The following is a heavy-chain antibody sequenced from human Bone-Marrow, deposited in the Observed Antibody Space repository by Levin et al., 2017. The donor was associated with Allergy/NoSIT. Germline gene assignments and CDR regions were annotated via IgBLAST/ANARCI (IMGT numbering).Heavy chain of an antibody. CDR2: ISYDGSNK. CDR1: GFTFSSYG. D-gene: IGHD5-18*01. CDR3: AKDWFGYSYGYWLVGHAFDI. J-gene: IGHJ3*02. V-gene: IGHV3-30*18. Sequence: LSLTCAASGFTFSSYGMHWVRQAPGKGLEWVAVISYDGSNKYYADSVKGRFTISRDNSKNTLYLQMNSLRAEDTAVYYCAKDWFGYSYGYWLVGHAFDIWGQGTMVTVSS.